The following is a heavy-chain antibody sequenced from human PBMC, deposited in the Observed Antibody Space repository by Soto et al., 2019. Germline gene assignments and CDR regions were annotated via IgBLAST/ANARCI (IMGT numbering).Heavy chain of an antibody. D-gene: IGHD6-6*01. V-gene: IGHV3-9*01. CDR1: GFTFDDYA. Sequence: EVQLVESGGGLVQPGRSLRLSCAASGFTFDDYAMHWVRQAPGKGLEWVPGISWNSGSIGYADSVKGRFTISRDNAKNSLYLQMNSLRAEDTALYYCAKDKTYSSSSFDYWGQGTLVTVSS. CDR2: ISWNSGSI. J-gene: IGHJ4*02. CDR3: AKDKTYSSSSFDY.